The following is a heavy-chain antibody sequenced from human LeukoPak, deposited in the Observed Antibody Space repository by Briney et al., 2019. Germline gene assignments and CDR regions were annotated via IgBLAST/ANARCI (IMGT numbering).Heavy chain of an antibody. Sequence: GASVKVSCKASGYTFTGYYMHWVRQAPGQGLEWMGWINPNSGGTNYAQKFQGRVTMTRDTSISTAYMELSRLRSDDTAVYYCARVHSYGYFVRLDTFWGQGTLVTVSS. V-gene: IGHV1-2*02. CDR2: INPNSGGT. J-gene: IGHJ4*02. CDR1: GYTFTGYY. CDR3: ARVHSYGYFVRLDTF. D-gene: IGHD5-18*01.